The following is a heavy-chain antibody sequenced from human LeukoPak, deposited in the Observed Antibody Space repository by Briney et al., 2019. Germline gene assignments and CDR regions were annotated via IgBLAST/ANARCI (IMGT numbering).Heavy chain of an antibody. CDR1: GXSFTSYW. CDR2: IDPSDSYT. J-gene: IGHJ3*02. Sequence: PGESLRISFKGSGXSFTSYWISWVRQMPGKGLEWMGRIDPSDSYTNYSPSFQGHVTISADKSISTAYLQWSSLKASDTAMYYCASTAYGDYTLDAFDIWGQGTMVTVSS. V-gene: IGHV5-10-1*01. CDR3: ASTAYGDYTLDAFDI. D-gene: IGHD4-17*01.